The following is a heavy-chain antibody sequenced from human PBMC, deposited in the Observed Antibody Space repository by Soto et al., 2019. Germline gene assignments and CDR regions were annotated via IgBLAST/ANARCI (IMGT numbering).Heavy chain of an antibody. CDR2: IIPIFGTA. J-gene: IGHJ4*02. CDR1: GGTFSSYA. CDR3: ARPSSHYYDSSGYPLDY. D-gene: IGHD3-22*01. Sequence: SVKVSCKASGGTFSSYAISWVRQAPGQGLEWMGGIIPIFGTANYAQKFQGRVTITADESTSTAYMELSSLRSEDTAVYYCARPSSHYYDSSGYPLDYWGQGTLVTVSS. V-gene: IGHV1-69*13.